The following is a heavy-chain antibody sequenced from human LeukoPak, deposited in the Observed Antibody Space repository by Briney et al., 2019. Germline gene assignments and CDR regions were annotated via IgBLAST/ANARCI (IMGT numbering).Heavy chain of an antibody. CDR1: GFTFSSYA. D-gene: IGHD2-2*01. V-gene: IGHV3-23*01. CDR3: AKSWCETICYGIYD. Sequence: GGSLRLSCAASGFTFSSYAMSWVRQAPGKGLEWVSAISGSGGSTYYADSVKGRFTISRDNSKNTLYLQMNSLRADDTAVYYCAKSWCETICYGIYDWGQGTLVTVS. CDR2: ISGSGGST. J-gene: IGHJ4*02.